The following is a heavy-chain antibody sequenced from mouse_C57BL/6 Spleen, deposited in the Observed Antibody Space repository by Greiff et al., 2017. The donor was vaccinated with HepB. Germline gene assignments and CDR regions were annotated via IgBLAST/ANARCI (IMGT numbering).Heavy chain of an antibody. J-gene: IGHJ2*01. V-gene: IGHV5-17*01. D-gene: IGHD1-1*01. CDR3: ASDAPYYYGTLDY. CDR2: ISSGSSTI. Sequence: EVQGVESGGGLVKPGASLKLSCAASGFTFSDYGMHWVRQAPEKGLEWVAYISSGSSTIYYADTVKGRATLSRDNAKNTLFLQMTSLRSEDTAMYYCASDAPYYYGTLDYWGQGTTLTVSS. CDR1: GFTFSDYG.